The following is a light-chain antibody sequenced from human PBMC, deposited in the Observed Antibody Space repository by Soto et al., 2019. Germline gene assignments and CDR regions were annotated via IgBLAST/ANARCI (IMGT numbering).Light chain of an antibody. CDR2: DAS. V-gene: IGKV1-5*01. CDR3: QQYNSYST. J-gene: IGKJ1*01. CDR1: ESISSW. Sequence: DIQMTKSPSTLSASEGGRVTITCRASESISSWLAWYQQKPGKAPKLLIYDASSLDSGVPSRFSGSGSGTEFTLPISSLQPDDFATYYCQQYNSYSTFGQGTKLDI.